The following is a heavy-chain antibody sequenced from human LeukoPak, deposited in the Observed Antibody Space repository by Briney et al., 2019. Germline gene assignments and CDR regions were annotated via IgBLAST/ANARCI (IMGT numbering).Heavy chain of an antibody. CDR2: ISYIGST. D-gene: IGHD4-17*01. Sequence: SETLSLTCAVSDDSFSSHYWTWIRQPPGKGLEWIGYISYIGSTNYNPSLKSRVTISIDTSKSEFSLKLTSVTAADTAVYYCARDLVTVTKGFDIWGQGKMVTVSS. J-gene: IGHJ3*02. CDR1: DDSFSSHY. V-gene: IGHV4-59*11. CDR3: ARDLVTVTKGFDI.